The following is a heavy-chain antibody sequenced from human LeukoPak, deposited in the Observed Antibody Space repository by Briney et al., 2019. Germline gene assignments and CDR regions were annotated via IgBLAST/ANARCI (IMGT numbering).Heavy chain of an antibody. V-gene: IGHV3-30*03. Sequence: PGGSLRLSCAASGFTFSSYSMNWVRQAPGKGLEWVAVISYDGSNKYYADSVKGRFTISRDNSKNTLYLQMNSLRAEDTAVYYCAREVHYSSGWSGFDYWGQGTLVTVSS. CDR2: ISYDGSNK. D-gene: IGHD6-19*01. CDR3: AREVHYSSGWSGFDY. J-gene: IGHJ4*02. CDR1: GFTFSSYS.